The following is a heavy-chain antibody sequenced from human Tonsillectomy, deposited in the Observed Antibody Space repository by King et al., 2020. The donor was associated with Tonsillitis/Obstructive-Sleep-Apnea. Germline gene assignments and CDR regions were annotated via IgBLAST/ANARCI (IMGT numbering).Heavy chain of an antibody. V-gene: IGHV4-59*01. CDR2: IYYSGST. CDR3: ARGAVTIFGVVIDMDV. CDR1: GGSISSYY. D-gene: IGHD3-3*01. J-gene: IGHJ6*02. Sequence: VQLQESGPGLVKPSETLSLTCTVSGGSISSYYWSWIRQPPGKGLEWIGYIYYSGSTNYNPSLKSRVTISVDTSKNQFSLKLSSVTAADTAVYYCARGAVTIFGVVIDMDVWGQGTTVTVS.